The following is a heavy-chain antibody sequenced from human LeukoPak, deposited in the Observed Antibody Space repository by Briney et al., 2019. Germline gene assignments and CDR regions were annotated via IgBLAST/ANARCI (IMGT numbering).Heavy chain of an antibody. CDR3: VRYIAVAGYFDY. V-gene: IGHV1-18*01. CDR2: ISAYNGNT. Sequence: ASVKVSCKASGYTFTSYGISWVRQAPGQGLEWMGWISAYNGNTNYAQKLQGRVTMTTDTSTSTAYMELRSLRSDDTAVYYCVRYIAVAGYFDYWGQGTLVTVSS. J-gene: IGHJ4*02. CDR1: GYTFTSYG. D-gene: IGHD6-19*01.